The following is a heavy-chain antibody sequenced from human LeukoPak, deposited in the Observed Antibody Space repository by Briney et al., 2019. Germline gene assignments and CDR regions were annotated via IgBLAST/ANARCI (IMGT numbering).Heavy chain of an antibody. J-gene: IGHJ3*02. V-gene: IGHV4-34*01. CDR3: ARDGVVADAFDI. D-gene: IGHD3-22*01. CDR1: GGSFSGYY. CDR2: INHSGST. Sequence: SETLSLTCVVYGGSFSGYYWSWIRQPPGKGLEWIGEINHSGSTNYNPSLKSRVTISVDTSKNQFSLKLSSVTAADTAVYYCARDGVVADAFDIWGQGTMVTVSS.